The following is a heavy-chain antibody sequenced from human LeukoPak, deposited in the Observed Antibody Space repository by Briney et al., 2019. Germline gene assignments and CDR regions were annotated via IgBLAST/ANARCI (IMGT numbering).Heavy chain of an antibody. Sequence: GASLQISSQGSGYGFTSYWIGWVRPVPAKGLEWMGIIYSGDSDTRYSPSFQGQVTISADKSISTAYLQWSSLQASDTALYYCARHANDIVVVPAATHYYYYMDVWGKGTTVTVSS. CDR2: IYSGDSDT. D-gene: IGHD2-2*01. J-gene: IGHJ6*03. CDR3: ARHANDIVVVPAATHYYYYMDV. CDR1: GYGFTSYW. V-gene: IGHV5-51*01.